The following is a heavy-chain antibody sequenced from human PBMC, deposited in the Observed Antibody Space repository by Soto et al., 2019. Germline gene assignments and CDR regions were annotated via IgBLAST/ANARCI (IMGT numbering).Heavy chain of an antibody. D-gene: IGHD3-22*01. CDR3: ARGDSSGSHFDY. Sequence: QVQLVQSGAEVKKPGSSVKVSCKASGGTFSSYAISWVRQAPGHGLEWMGGIIPIFGPANYAQKFQGRVTITADESTITAYMELSSLRSEDTAVYYCARGDSSGSHFDYWGQGTLVTVSS. J-gene: IGHJ4*02. V-gene: IGHV1-69*01. CDR2: IIPIFGPA. CDR1: GGTFSSYA.